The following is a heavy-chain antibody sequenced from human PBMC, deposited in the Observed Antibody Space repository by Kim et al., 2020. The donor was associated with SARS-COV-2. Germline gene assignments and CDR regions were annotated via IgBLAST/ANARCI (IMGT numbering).Heavy chain of an antibody. CDR2: ISGSGGGT. D-gene: IGHD2-2*01. J-gene: IGHJ3*01. V-gene: IGHV3-23*01. CDR1: GFIFSTYA. Sequence: GGSLRLSCAASGFIFSTYAMGWVRQAPGTGLEWVSGISGSGGGTYYADSVKGRFTISRDNSKNTLFLQMNSLRAEDTAVYYCAKARGFCSSTTCNDAFDVWGQGTMVTVSS. CDR3: AKARGFCSSTTCNDAFDV.